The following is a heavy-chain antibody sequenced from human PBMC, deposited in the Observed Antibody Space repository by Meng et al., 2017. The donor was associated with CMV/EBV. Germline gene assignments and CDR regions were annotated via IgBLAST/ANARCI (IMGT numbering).Heavy chain of an antibody. CDR3: ARGIGYCSSTSCDRYAFDI. V-gene: IGHV3-7*01. CDR2: IKQDGSEK. J-gene: IGHJ3*02. Sequence: GESLKISCAASGFTFSSYWMSWVRQAPGKGLEWVANIKQDGSEKYYVDSVKGRFTISRDNAKNSLYPQMNNLRAEDTAVYYCARGIGYCSSTSCDRYAFDIWGQGTMVTVSS. D-gene: IGHD2-2*01. CDR1: GFTFSSYW.